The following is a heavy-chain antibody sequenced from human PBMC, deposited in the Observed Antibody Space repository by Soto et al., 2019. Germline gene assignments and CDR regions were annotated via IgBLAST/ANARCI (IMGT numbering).Heavy chain of an antibody. V-gene: IGHV3-21*01. J-gene: IGHJ4*02. D-gene: IGHD2-15*01. CDR3: ASAQGDGYCSGGRCYSGDDY. Sequence: EVQLVESGGGLVKPGGSLRLSCAASGFTFSSYSMNWVRQAPGKGLEWVSSISSSSSYIYYADSVKGRFTISRDNAKNSLYLQRNSLRAEDTAVYYCASAQGDGYCSGGRCYSGDDYWGQGTMVTVSS. CDR2: ISSSSSYI. CDR1: GFTFSSYS.